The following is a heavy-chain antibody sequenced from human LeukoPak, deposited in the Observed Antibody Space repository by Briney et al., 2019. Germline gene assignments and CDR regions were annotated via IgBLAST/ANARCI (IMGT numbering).Heavy chain of an antibody. J-gene: IGHJ4*02. V-gene: IGHV1-2*02. CDR1: RHTLTGHY. CDR2: INPNSGGT. Sequence: ASVKVPCKASRHTLTGHYMHWVRQAPGQGLEWMGWINPNSGGTNHAQKFQGRVSMTRDTSISTAYMELSRLRSDDTAVYYCAQSSGWDSLKYWGQGTLVTVSS. CDR3: AQSSGWDSLKY. D-gene: IGHD6-19*01.